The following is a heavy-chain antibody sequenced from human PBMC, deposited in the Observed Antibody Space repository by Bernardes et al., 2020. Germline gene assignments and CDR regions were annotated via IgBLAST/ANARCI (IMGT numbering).Heavy chain of an antibody. Sequence: GGSLRLSCAASGFAFSSHWMHWVRQAPGKGLVWVSRISESGRTTDYAESVKGRFTISRDNAKNTVYLEMNSLGVEDTAVYYCLRFYKLSGGDYWGQGTLVTVSS. CDR3: LRFYKLSGGDY. V-gene: IGHV3-74*01. CDR2: ISESGRTT. J-gene: IGHJ4*02. CDR1: GFAFSSHW. D-gene: IGHD3-16*01.